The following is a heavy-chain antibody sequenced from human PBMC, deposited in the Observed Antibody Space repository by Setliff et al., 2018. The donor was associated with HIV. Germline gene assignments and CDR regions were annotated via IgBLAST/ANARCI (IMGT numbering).Heavy chain of an antibody. CDR1: GYTFTTYA. Sequence: ASVKVSCKASGYTFTTYAMNWVRQAPGQGLEWMGWINTNTGNPTSAQGFTGRFVFSVDTSVSTAYLQISSLKAEDTAVYYCARVLRGGYFGGWADVWGKGTTVT. CDR3: ARVLRGGYFGGWADV. V-gene: IGHV7-4-1*02. CDR2: INTNTGNP. D-gene: IGHD1-26*01. J-gene: IGHJ6*03.